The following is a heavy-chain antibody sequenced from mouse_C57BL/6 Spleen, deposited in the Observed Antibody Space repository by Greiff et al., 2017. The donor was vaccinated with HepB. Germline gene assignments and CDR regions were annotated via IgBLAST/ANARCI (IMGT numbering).Heavy chain of an antibody. CDR3: VRHGKLGTIDY. V-gene: IGHV10-1*01. D-gene: IGHD4-1*01. CDR1: GFSFNTYA. J-gene: IGHJ2*01. Sequence: DVKLEESGGGLVQPKGSLKLSCAASGFSFNTYAMNWVRQAPGKGLEWVARIRSKSNNYATYYADSVKDRFTISRDDSESMLYLQMNNLKTEDTAMYYCVRHGKLGTIDYWGQGTTLTVSS. CDR2: IRSKSNNYAT.